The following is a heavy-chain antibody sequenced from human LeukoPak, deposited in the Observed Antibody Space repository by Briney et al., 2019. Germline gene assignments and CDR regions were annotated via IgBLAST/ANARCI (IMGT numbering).Heavy chain of an antibody. CDR3: ARDDAVLYGGNSGKNTGRSYGMDV. D-gene: IGHD4-23*01. CDR2: IYYSGST. J-gene: IGHJ6*02. V-gene: IGHV4-59*01. CDR1: GGSFSGYY. Sequence: NPSETLSLTCAVYGGSFSGYYWSWIRQPPGKGLEWIGYIYYSGSTNYNPSLKSRVTISVDTSKNQFSLKLSSVTAADTAVYYCARDDAVLYGGNSGKNTGRSYGMDVWGQGTTVTVSS.